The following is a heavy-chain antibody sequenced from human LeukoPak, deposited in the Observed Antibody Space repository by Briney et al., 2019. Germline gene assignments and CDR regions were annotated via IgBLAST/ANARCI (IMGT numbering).Heavy chain of an antibody. J-gene: IGHJ4*02. V-gene: IGHV3-74*03. D-gene: IGHD3-9*01. CDR3: LRYSAGYFD. CDR1: GFTFSAFW. CDR2: ISTDGGTT. Sequence: GGSVRLSCAASGFTFSAFWMHWVRQAPGKGLVWVAHISTDGGTTTYADFVKGRFTISRDNAKNTLYLQTYSLRAEDTAVYYCLRYSAGYFDWGQGTLVTVSS.